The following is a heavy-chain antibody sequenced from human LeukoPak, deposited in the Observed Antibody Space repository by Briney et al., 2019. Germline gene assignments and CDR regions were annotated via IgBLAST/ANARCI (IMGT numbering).Heavy chain of an antibody. D-gene: IGHD4-17*01. CDR1: GFTFNSYS. CDR2: ISSSSSYI. CDR3: ARDAYGDYSFDY. V-gene: IGHV3-21*01. J-gene: IGHJ4*02. Sequence: PGGPLRFSCASSGFTFNSYSINLVQQAPGKLLEWVSYISSSSSYIYSADSVKGRFTISRDNAKNSLYLQMNSLRAEDTAVYYCARDAYGDYSFDYWGQGTLVTVSS.